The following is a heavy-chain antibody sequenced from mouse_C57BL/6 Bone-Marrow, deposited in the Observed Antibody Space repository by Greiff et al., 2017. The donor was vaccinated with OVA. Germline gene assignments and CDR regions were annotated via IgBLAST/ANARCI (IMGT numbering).Heavy chain of an antibody. CDR2: IYPGNSDT. J-gene: IGHJ2*01. V-gene: IGHV1-5*01. CDR3: TKARNYFDY. CDR1: GYTFTSYW. D-gene: IGHD3-3*01. Sequence: EVQLQQSGPVLARPGASVKMSCKTSGYTFTSYWMHWVKQRPGKGLEWIGAIYPGNSDTSYNQKFKGKAKLTAVNSASTAYMEPSSLTNDDSAVYYCTKARNYFDYWGQGTTLTVSS.